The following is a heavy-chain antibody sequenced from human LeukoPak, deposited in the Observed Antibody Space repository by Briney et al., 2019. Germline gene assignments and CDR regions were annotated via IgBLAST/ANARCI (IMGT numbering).Heavy chain of an antibody. V-gene: IGHV3-30*04. J-gene: IGHJ4*02. CDR1: GFTFSSYA. D-gene: IGHD6-19*01. CDR3: ARGGRYSSGWSNYFDY. CDR2: ISYDGSNK. Sequence: PGGSLRLSCAASGFTFSSYAMHWVRQAPGKGLEWVAVISYDGSNKYYADSVKGRFTISRDNSKNTLYLQMNSLRAEDTAVYYCARGGRYSSGWSNYFDYWGQGTLVTVSS.